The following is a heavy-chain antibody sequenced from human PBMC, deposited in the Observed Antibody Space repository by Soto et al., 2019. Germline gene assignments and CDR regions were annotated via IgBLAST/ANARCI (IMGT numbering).Heavy chain of an antibody. V-gene: IGHV4-30-4*08. CDR2: IYSSGNT. CDR3: AIGLSAAPLVTCYFYY. CDR1: GGSISSSDYY. D-gene: IGHD4-4*01. Sequence: QVHLQESGPGLVKPSQTLSLTCTVSGGSISSSDYYWSWIRQPPGKGLEWIGYIYSSGNTYYNPSLKSRLTISVYTSKNQFSLKLTSVTAADTALYYCAIGLSAAPLVTCYFYYWGQGTLVTVSS. J-gene: IGHJ4*02.